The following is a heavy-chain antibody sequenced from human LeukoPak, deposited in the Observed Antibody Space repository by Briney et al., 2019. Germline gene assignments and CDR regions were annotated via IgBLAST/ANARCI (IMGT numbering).Heavy chain of an antibody. Sequence: PGGSLRLSCAASGFTFDDYAMHWGRQAPGKGLEWGSGISWNRGSIGYADSVKGRFTISRDNAKNSLYLQMNSLRAEDTSLYYCAKGVGYCSSYRWHGSGQLDLWGQGTLVTVSS. CDR2: ISWNRGSI. V-gene: IGHV3-9*01. D-gene: IGHD2-2*03. J-gene: IGHJ5*02. CDR3: AKGVGYCSSYRWHGSGQLDL. CDR1: GFTFDDYA.